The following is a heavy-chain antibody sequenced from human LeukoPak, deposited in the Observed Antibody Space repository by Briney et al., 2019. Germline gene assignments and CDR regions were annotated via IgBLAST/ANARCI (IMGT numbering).Heavy chain of an antibody. CDR2: ISAYNGNT. D-gene: IGHD3-16*01. CDR1: GYTFTSYY. V-gene: IGHV1-18*04. CDR3: ARDLGGVLDY. J-gene: IGHJ4*02. Sequence: ASVKVSCKASGYTFTSYYMHWVRQAPGQGLEWMGWISAYNGNTNYAQKFQGRVTMTTDTSTTTAYMELRSLRSDDTAVYYCARDLGGVLDYWGQGTLVTVSS.